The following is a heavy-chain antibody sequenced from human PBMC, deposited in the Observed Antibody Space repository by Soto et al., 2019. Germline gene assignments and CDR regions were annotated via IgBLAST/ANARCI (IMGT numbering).Heavy chain of an antibody. CDR1: GVTFRNYA. Sequence: VHLVESGGGVVQPGRSLRLYCAASGVTFRNYAMHWVRQAPGKGLEWWAVISDDGNKEQLADSVKGRFTISRDNSKNTLYFQINRLRDEDTAVYQCVASALSFDYWGQGTLVTVSS. J-gene: IGHJ4*02. V-gene: IGHV3-30*14. CDR3: VASALSFDY. CDR2: ISDDGNKE. D-gene: IGHD3-16*02.